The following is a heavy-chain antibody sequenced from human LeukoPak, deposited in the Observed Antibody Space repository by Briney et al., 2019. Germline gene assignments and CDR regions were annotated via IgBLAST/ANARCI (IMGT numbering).Heavy chain of an antibody. V-gene: IGHV4-34*01. Sequence: SETLSLTCAVYGVSFSGYYWSWIRQPPGKGLEWIGEINHSGSTNYNPSLKSRLIISEDTSKNQFSLKLSSVTAAGTAVYYCARGTSDIVVGPAAPIIPYYYYMDVWGKGTTVTVSS. CDR2: INHSGST. CDR3: ARGTSDIVVGPAAPIIPYYYYMDV. CDR1: GVSFSGYY. D-gene: IGHD2-2*01. J-gene: IGHJ6*03.